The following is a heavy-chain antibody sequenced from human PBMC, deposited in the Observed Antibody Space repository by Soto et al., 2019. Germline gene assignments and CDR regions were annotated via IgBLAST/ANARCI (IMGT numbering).Heavy chain of an antibody. CDR1: GFTFTSSA. CDR3: AADRGYYGSGTNYYYYGMDV. CDR2: IVVGSGNT. V-gene: IGHV1-58*01. J-gene: IGHJ6*02. D-gene: IGHD3-10*01. Sequence: QMQLVQSGPEVKKPGTSVKVSCKASGFTFTSSAVQWVRQARGQRLEWIGWIVVGSGNTNYAQKFQERVTITRDMSTSTAYMELSSLRSEDTAVYYCAADRGYYGSGTNYYYYGMDVGGQGTTVTVS.